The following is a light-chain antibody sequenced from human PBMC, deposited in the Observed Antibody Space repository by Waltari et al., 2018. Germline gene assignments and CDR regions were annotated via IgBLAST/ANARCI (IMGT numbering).Light chain of an antibody. CDR3: MQALQSPFT. Sequence: VLTQSPLSLSVTPGESASISCRSSQRLRHSNGYNYLDWYVQKPGQSPQLLFYLGFSRASGVPDRFSGFGSGTDFTLTISRVEAEDVGIYYCMQALQSPFTFGPGTKVEIK. J-gene: IGKJ3*01. CDR1: QRLRHSNGYNY. CDR2: LGF. V-gene: IGKV2-28*01.